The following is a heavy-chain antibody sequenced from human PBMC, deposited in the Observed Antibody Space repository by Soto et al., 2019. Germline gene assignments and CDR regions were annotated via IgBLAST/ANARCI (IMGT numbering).Heavy chain of an antibody. CDR2: ISAYNGNT. D-gene: IGHD3-22*01. J-gene: IGHJ4*02. V-gene: IGHV1-18*01. CDR3: ARVMNYYDSSGYPDY. CDR1: GYTFTSYG. Sequence: ASGKVSCKASGYTFTSYGISWVRQAPGQGLEWMGWISAYNGNTNYAQKLQGRVTMTTDTSTSTAYMELRSLRSDDTAVYYCARVMNYYDSSGYPDYWGQGTLVTVSS.